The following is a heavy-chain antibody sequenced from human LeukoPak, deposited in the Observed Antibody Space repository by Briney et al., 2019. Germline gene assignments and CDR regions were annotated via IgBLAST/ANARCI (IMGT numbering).Heavy chain of an antibody. V-gene: IGHV4-34*01. CDR2: INDRGTT. CDR3: ARHGSIVGASFQR. CDR1: GGSFSGHS. D-gene: IGHD1-26*01. Sequence: SETLSLTCAVSGGSFSGHSWSWIRQSPGKGLEWIVEINDRGTTDYNPSLKSRVTISVDTSKSQFSLKLRSLTAADTAVYHCARHGSIVGASFQRWGRGTLVTVSS. J-gene: IGHJ1*01.